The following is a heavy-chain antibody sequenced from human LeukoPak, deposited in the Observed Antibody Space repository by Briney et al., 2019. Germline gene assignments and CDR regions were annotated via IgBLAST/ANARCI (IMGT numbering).Heavy chain of an antibody. CDR1: GGSISSYY. CDR2: IYTSGST. CDR3: ARDGGVMVRGVIIPNWFDP. J-gene: IGHJ5*02. D-gene: IGHD3-10*01. V-gene: IGHV4-4*07. Sequence: SETLSLTCTVSGGSISSYYWSWIRQPAGKGLEWIGRIYTSGSTNYNPSLKSRVTMSVDTSKNQFSLKLSSVTAADTAVYYCARDGGVMVRGVIIPNWFDPWGQGALVTVSS.